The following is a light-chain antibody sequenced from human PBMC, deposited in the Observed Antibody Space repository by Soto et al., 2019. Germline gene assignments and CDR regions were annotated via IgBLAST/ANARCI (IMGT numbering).Light chain of an antibody. CDR3: QQYGSSPPFT. J-gene: IGKJ3*01. V-gene: IGKV3-20*01. CDR2: GAS. Sequence: EIVLTQSPGALSLSPGERATLSCRASQSVSSNYLAWYQLKPGQAPRLLIYGASNRATAIPDRFSGSGSAADFTLTISRLEPEDFAVYYCQQYGSSPPFTFGPGTKVDSK. CDR1: QSVSSNY.